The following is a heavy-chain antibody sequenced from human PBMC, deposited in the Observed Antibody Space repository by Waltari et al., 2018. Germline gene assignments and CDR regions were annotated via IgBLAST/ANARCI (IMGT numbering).Heavy chain of an antibody. Sequence: VQLVQSGAEVKKPGASVKVSCKASGYTFTGYYMHWGRQAPGKGLEWRGLVDPEDGETIYAEKFQGRVTITADTSTDTAYMELSSLRSEDTAVYYCATVNQWELPHVWGQGTLVTVSS. CDR2: VDPEDGET. V-gene: IGHV1-69-2*01. J-gene: IGHJ4*02. CDR1: GYTFTGYY. D-gene: IGHD1-26*01. CDR3: ATVNQWELPHV.